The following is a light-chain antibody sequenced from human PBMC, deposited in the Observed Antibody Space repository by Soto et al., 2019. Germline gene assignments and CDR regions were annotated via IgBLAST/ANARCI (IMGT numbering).Light chain of an antibody. Sequence: QSVLTKPASVSRSPGQSITISCTGTSRDVGAYYSASWYQQHPGKAPKLMIYEVSNRPSGVSNRFSGPKSGNKASLTISRQQAEDEADYYCSSYSSISTYVFGTGTKVTVL. CDR2: EVS. V-gene: IGLV2-14*01. CDR3: SSYSSISTYV. J-gene: IGLJ1*01. CDR1: SRDVGAYYS.